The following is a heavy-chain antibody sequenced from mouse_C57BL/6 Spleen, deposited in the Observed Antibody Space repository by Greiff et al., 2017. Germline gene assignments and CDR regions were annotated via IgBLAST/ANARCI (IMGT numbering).Heavy chain of an antibody. Sequence: QVQLQQSGPELVKPGASVKISCKASGYAFSSSWMNWVKQRPGKGLEWIGRIYPGDGDTNYNGKFKGKATLTADKSSSTAYMQLSSLTSEDSAVYFCARRGPYYGSRNYYAMDFWGQGTSVTVSS. CDR1: GYAFSSSW. D-gene: IGHD1-1*01. V-gene: IGHV1-82*01. CDR3: ARRGPYYGSRNYYAMDF. CDR2: IYPGDGDT. J-gene: IGHJ4*01.